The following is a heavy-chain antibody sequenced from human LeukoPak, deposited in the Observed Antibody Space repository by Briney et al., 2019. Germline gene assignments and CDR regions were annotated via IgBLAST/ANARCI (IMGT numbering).Heavy chain of an antibody. V-gene: IGHV4-59*12. D-gene: IGHD1-7*01. Sequence: GSLRLSCAASGFTFSSYAMHWIRQPPGKGLEWVGHMYYRGNTFYNPSLKSRVTISVDTSKNQFSLKLRSVTAADTAVYYCARLYGNYQNYFDYWGQGTLVTVSS. J-gene: IGHJ4*02. CDR1: GFTFSSYA. CDR2: MYYRGNT. CDR3: ARLYGNYQNYFDY.